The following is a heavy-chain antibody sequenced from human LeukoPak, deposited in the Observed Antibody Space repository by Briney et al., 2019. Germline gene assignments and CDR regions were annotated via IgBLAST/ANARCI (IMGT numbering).Heavy chain of an antibody. CDR3: ARQYDFWSGLNNWFDP. CDR2: IYYSGST. J-gene: IGHJ5*02. CDR1: GDSISSTRYY. D-gene: IGHD3-3*01. Sequence: PSETLSLTCTVSGDSISSTRYYWGWIRQPPGKGLEWIANIYYSGSTNYNPSLKSRVTISVDTSKNQFSLKLTSVTAADTAVYYCARQYDFWSGLNNWFDPWGQGTLVTVSS. V-gene: IGHV4-39*01.